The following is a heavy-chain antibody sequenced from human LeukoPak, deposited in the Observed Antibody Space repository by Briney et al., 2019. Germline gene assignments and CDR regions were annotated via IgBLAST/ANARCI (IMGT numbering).Heavy chain of an antibody. Sequence: GGSLRLSCAASGFPFSSYAMSGVRQAPGKGLEWVSAISGSGDSTYYADSVKGRFTISRDNSKNTLYLQMNSLRAEDTAVYYCVKLVGVGELFWGHFLEDFWGQGTLVTVSS. CDR2: ISGSGDST. V-gene: IGHV3-23*01. CDR3: VKLVGVGELFWGHFLEDF. D-gene: IGHD3-10*01. CDR1: GFPFSSYA. J-gene: IGHJ4*02.